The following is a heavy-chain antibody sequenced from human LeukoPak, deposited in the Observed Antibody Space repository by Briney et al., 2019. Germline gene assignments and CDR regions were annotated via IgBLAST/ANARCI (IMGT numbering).Heavy chain of an antibody. CDR3: ARIYITGTTLWSSYYYYYMDV. J-gene: IGHJ6*03. D-gene: IGHD1-7*01. CDR2: IYYSGST. V-gene: IGHV4-59*01. Sequence: PSETLSLTCTVSGGSTSSYYWSWIRQPPGKGLEWIGYIYYSGSTNYNPSLKSRVTISVDTSKNQFSLKLSSVTAADTAVYYCARIYITGTTLWSSYYYYYMDVWGKGTTVTVSS. CDR1: GGSTSSYY.